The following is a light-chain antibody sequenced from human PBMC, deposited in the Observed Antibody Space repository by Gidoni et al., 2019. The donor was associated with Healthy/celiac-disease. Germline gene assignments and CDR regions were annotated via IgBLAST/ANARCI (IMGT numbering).Light chain of an antibody. CDR3: QQYYSTPRT. Sequence: DIVMTQSPDSLAVSLCERATINCKSSQSVLYSSNNKNYLAWYQQKPGQPPKLPIYWASTRESGVPDRFSGSGSGTDFTLTISSLQAEDVAVYYCQQYYSTPRTFGQGTKVEIK. V-gene: IGKV4-1*01. J-gene: IGKJ1*01. CDR2: WAS. CDR1: QSVLYSSNNKNY.